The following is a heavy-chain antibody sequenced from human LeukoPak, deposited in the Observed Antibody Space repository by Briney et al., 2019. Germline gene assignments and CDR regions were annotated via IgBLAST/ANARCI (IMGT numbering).Heavy chain of an antibody. Sequence: SETLSLTCTVSGGSISSSSYYWGWIRQPPGKGLEWIGSIYYSGSTYYNPSLKSRVTTSVDTSKNQFSLKLSSVTAADTAVYYCARVKNYYDALDYWGQGTLVTVSS. J-gene: IGHJ4*02. CDR1: GGSISSSSYY. V-gene: IGHV4-39*01. CDR3: ARVKNYYDALDY. CDR2: IYYSGST. D-gene: IGHD3-22*01.